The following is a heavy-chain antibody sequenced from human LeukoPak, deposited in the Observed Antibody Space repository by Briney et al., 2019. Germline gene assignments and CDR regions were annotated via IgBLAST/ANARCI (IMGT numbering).Heavy chain of an antibody. V-gene: IGHV1-2*02. D-gene: IGHD6-25*01. CDR2: INPNSGET. Sequence: GASVKVSCKASGGTFSSYAISWVRQAPGQGLEWMGWINPNSGETKYAQKFQGRATMTRDTSISTAYMELSRLRSDETAVYYCGTLLSNAAFDYWGQGTLVTVSS. CDR3: GTLLSNAAFDY. CDR1: GGTFSSYA. J-gene: IGHJ4*02.